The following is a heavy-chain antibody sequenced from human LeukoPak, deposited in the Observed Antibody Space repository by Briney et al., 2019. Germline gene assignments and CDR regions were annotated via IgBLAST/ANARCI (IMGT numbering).Heavy chain of an antibody. CDR3: VSDRGVGAAVYFDF. CDR1: GDSVSNNSAT. Sequence: SQTLSLTCAVSGDSVSNNSATWNWIRQSPSRGLEWLGRAYYRSKWYDDYAVSVKGRITINPDTSKNQFSLHLNSVTPEDTAVYYCVSDRGVGAAVYFDFWGQGILVTVAS. V-gene: IGHV6-1*01. D-gene: IGHD6-13*01. CDR2: AYYRSKWYD. J-gene: IGHJ4*02.